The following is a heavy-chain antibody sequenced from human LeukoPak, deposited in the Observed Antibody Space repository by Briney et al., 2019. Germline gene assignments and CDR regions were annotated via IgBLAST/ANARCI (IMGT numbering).Heavy chain of an antibody. CDR1: GFTFDDYT. V-gene: IGHV3-43*01. CDR3: AREDGDGYNPDY. D-gene: IGHD5-24*01. CDR2: ISWDGGST. Sequence: GALRLSCAASGFTFDDYTMHWVRQAPGKGLEWVSLISWDGGSTYYADSVKGRFTISRDNAKNSLYLQMNSLRAEDTAVYYCAREDGDGYNPDYWGQGTLVTVSS. J-gene: IGHJ4*02.